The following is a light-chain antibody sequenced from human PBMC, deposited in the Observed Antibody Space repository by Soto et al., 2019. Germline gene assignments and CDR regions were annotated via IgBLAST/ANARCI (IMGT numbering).Light chain of an antibody. CDR1: SSDVGAYTS. J-gene: IGLJ1*01. V-gene: IGLV2-8*01. CDR3: SSFAGSNNFPYV. Sequence: QSVLTQPASVSGSPGQSITIACTGSSSDVGAYTSVSWYQQHPGKAPKRMIYEVNKRPSGVPDRFSGSKSGNTASLTVSGLQAEDEADYYCSSFAGSNNFPYVFGTGTKVTVL. CDR2: EVN.